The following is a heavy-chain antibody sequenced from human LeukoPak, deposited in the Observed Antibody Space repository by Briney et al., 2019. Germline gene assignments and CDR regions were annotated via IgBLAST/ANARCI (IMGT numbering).Heavy chain of an antibody. CDR3: ARDAYYYDSSGYYKSNDY. V-gene: IGHV3-53*01. Sequence: GGSLRLSCAASGFTFSSNYMSWVRQAPGKGLEWVSVIYSGGSTYYADSVKGRFTISRDNSKNTLYLQMNSLRAEDTAVYYCARDAYYYDSSGYYKSNDYWGQGTLVTVSS. CDR2: IYSGGST. D-gene: IGHD3-22*01. J-gene: IGHJ4*02. CDR1: GFTFSSNY.